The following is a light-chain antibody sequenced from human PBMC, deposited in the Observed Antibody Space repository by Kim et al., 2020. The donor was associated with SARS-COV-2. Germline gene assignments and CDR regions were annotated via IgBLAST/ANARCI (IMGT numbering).Light chain of an antibody. CDR3: NSRDSSGNLWV. J-gene: IGLJ3*02. V-gene: IGLV3-19*01. CDR1: SLRSYY. CDR2: GKN. Sequence: ALEQTIRITCQGDSLRSYYASWYQQKPGQAPVLGICGKNNRPSGIPDRFSGSSSGNTASLTITGAQAEDEADYYCNSRDSSGNLWVFGGGTQLTVL.